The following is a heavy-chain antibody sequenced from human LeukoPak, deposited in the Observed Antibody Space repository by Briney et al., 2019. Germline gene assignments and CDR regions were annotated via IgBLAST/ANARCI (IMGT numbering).Heavy chain of an antibody. J-gene: IGHJ4*02. CDR3: ARERRRYCSGGSCYIFDY. V-gene: IGHV1-69*05. D-gene: IGHD2-15*01. Sequence: ASVKVSCKASGYTFTSYGISWVRQAPGQGLEWMGGIIPIFGTANYAQKFQGRVTITTDESTSTAYMELSSLRSEDTAVYYCARERRRYCSGGSCYIFDYWGQGTLVTVSS. CDR2: IIPIFGTA. CDR1: GYTFTSYG.